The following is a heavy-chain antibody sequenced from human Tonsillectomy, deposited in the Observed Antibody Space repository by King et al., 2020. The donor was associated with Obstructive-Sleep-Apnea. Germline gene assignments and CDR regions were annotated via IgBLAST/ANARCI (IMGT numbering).Heavy chain of an antibody. CDR3: ARERSWRGNFDY. Sequence: VQLVESGGGLVQPGGSLRLSCAPSAFTFSSYTMNWVRQAPGRGLEWISYITSISIAIYYADSVKGRFTISRDNTKNSLYLQMKSLRAEDTAVYYCARERSWRGNFDYWGQGTLVTVSS. CDR1: AFTFSSYT. V-gene: IGHV3-48*04. J-gene: IGHJ4*02. CDR2: ITSISIAI. D-gene: IGHD5-12*01.